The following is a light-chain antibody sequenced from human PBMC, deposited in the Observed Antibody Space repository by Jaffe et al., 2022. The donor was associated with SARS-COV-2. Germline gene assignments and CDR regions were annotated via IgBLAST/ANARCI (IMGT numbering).Light chain of an antibody. Sequence: QSALTQPASVSGSPGQSITISCTGTSSDVGGYKYVSWYQHHPGKAPKLMIYDVTSRPSGVSNRFSGSKSGNTASLTISGLQAEDEADYYCSSYTSSSTRVFGTGTKVTVL. J-gene: IGLJ1*01. CDR2: DVT. CDR3: SSYTSSSTRV. V-gene: IGLV2-14*03. CDR1: SSDVGGYKY.